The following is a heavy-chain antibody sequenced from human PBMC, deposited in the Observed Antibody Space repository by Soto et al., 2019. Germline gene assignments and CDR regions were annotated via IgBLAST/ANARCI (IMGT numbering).Heavy chain of an antibody. Sequence: QVQLVQSGGCVVQPGGSLRLSCAASGFTFSSYGMHWGRQAPGKGLEWVAVIWYDGSKIYYADSVKGRFTISRDNSKSTLDLQMNSLRAEDTAVYYCERPLEQHQLGCGMEVWGQGSPVTVSS. CDR3: ERPLEQHQLGCGMEV. D-gene: IGHD6-13*01. CDR1: GFTFSSYG. V-gene: IGHV3-33*01. J-gene: IGHJ6*01. CDR2: IWYDGSKI.